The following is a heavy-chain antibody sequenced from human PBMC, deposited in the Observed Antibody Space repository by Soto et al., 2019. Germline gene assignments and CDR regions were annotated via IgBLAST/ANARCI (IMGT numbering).Heavy chain of an antibody. D-gene: IGHD1-26*01. CDR3: ARRWGAAFDY. CDR2: IYYSGST. J-gene: IGHJ4*02. V-gene: IGHV4-59*08. CDR1: GGSISSYY. Sequence: QVQLQEAGPGLVKPSETLSLTCTVSGGSISSYYWSWIRQPPGKGLAWIGYIYYSGSTNYNPSLKSRVTISVDTSKIQFTLKLSSVTAADTAVYYSARRWGAAFDYWGQGTLVTVSS.